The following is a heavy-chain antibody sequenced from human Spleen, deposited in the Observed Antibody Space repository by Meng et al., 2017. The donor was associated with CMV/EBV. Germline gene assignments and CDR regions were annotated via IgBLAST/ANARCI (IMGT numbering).Heavy chain of an antibody. CDR1: GYSFPSYY. J-gene: IGHJ5*02. V-gene: IGHV1-46*01. CDR3: ARIWHYDFSSGTGGGFDP. Sequence: ASVKVSCKASGYSFPSYYIHWVRQAPGQRLEWMGVINPISADTTYAQNFQGRVTMTRDTSTGTVYMDLSSLRSEDTAMYYCARIWHYDFSSGTGGGFDPWGQGTLVTVSS. CDR2: INPISADT. D-gene: IGHD3-3*01.